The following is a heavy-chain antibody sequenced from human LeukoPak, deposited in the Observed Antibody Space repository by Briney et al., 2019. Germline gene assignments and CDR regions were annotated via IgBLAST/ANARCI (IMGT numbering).Heavy chain of an antibody. D-gene: IGHD6-13*01. V-gene: IGHV1-2*02. CDR1: GYTFTDYY. J-gene: IGHJ3*01. Sequence: ASVKVSCKASGYTFTDYYVHWMRQAPGQGLEWMGWINLNSGDTRYAQRFQGRLTVTRDTSIGTAYMDLNGLRSDDTAVYYCARDSIEAPGLVFDFWGQGTMVTISS. CDR3: ARDSIEAPGLVFDF. CDR2: INLNSGDT.